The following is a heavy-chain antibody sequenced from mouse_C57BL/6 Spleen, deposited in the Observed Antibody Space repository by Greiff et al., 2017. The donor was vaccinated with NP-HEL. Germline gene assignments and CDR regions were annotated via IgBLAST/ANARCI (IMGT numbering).Heavy chain of an antibody. CDR1: GYTFTSYW. D-gene: IGHD2-5*01. Sequence: QVQLQQSGAELAKPGASVKLSCKASGYTFTSYWMHWVKQRHGQGLEWIGYINPSSGYTTYNQKFKDKATLTADKSSSTAYMQLSSLTYEDSAVYYCARETLHSKGFAYWGQGTLVTVSA. CDR3: ARETLHSKGFAY. V-gene: IGHV1-7*01. J-gene: IGHJ3*01. CDR2: INPSSGYT.